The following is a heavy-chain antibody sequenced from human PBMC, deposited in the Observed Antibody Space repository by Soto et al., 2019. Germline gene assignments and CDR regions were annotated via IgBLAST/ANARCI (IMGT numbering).Heavy chain of an antibody. CDR2: IYYSGST. Sequence: SETLSLTCTVSGGSISSSSYYWGWIRQPPGKGLEWIGSIYYSGSTYYNPSLKSRVTISVDTSKNQFSLKLSSVTAADTAVYYCARQWGGDLYYYYGMYVWGQGTTVTVSS. V-gene: IGHV4-39*01. CDR3: ARQWGGDLYYYYGMYV. J-gene: IGHJ6*02. D-gene: IGHD3-10*01. CDR1: GGSISSSSYY.